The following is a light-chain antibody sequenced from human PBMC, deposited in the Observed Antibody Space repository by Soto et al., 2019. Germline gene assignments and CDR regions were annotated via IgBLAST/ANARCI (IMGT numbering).Light chain of an antibody. CDR2: GAS. Sequence: DIHMTQSHSTLSASVGDRVTITCRASQSISTWLAWYQQKPGKAPKLLIYGASILESGVPSRFSGSGSGTDFTLTISSLQPEDFATYYCQQSYSTLITFGQGTRLETK. CDR3: QQSYSTLIT. V-gene: IGKV1-5*01. CDR1: QSISTW. J-gene: IGKJ5*01.